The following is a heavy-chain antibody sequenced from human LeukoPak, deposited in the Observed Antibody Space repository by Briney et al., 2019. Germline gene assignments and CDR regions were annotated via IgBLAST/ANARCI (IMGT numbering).Heavy chain of an antibody. J-gene: IGHJ4*02. V-gene: IGHV3-23*01. CDR3: AKDRNGWPTNFDS. CDR1: GFTFRSYA. CDR2: ISSSGGTT. D-gene: IGHD6-19*01. Sequence: GSLRLSCPASGFTFRSYAVKWVRQAPGEGAGWVSAISSSGGTTYYADSVKGRFGISRDNSKNTLYLQMNSLRAEDTAVYYCAKDRNGWPTNFDSWGQGTLVTVSA.